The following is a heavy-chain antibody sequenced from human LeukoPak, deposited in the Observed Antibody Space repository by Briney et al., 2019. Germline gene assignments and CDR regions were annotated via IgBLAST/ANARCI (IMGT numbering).Heavy chain of an antibody. CDR1: GFTFSTYS. CDR3: VRTHGYYDTSGSFGY. CDR2: ITPSSDII. D-gene: IGHD3-22*01. V-gene: IGHV3-48*04. J-gene: IGHJ4*02. Sequence: GGSLRLSCAASGFTFSTYSMNWVRQAPGKGLEWVSYITPSSDIIYYTDSVRGRFIISRDNAKNSLYLQMTSLRAEDTAVYYCVRTHGYYDTSGSFGYWGQGTVVTVSS.